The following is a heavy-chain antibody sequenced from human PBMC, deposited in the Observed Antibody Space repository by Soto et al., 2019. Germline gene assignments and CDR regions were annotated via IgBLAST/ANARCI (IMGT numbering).Heavy chain of an antibody. D-gene: IGHD1-26*01. CDR3: ARAPEVSSGSYYTPFDY. CDR2: INAGNGNT. J-gene: IGHJ4*02. Sequence: ASVKGSCKAAGYTFTIYAMHWVRQAPGQRLEWMGWINAGNGNTKYSQKFQGRVTITRDTSASTAYMELSSLRSEDTAVYYCARAPEVSSGSYYTPFDYWGQGTLVTVS. V-gene: IGHV1-3*01. CDR1: GYTFTIYA.